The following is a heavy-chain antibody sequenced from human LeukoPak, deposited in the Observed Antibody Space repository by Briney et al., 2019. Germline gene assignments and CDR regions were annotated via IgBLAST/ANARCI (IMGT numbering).Heavy chain of an antibody. CDR1: GVTFSSYA. J-gene: IGHJ4*02. V-gene: IGHV3-23*01. Sequence: GGSLRLSCAASGVTFSSYAMSWVRQAPGKGLEWVSAISGSGGSTYYADSVKGRFTISRDNSKNTLYLQMNSLRAEDTAVYYCAKESYYYDSSGYYYFDYWGQGTLVTVSS. CDR3: AKESYYYDSSGYYYFDY. CDR2: ISGSGGST. D-gene: IGHD3-22*01.